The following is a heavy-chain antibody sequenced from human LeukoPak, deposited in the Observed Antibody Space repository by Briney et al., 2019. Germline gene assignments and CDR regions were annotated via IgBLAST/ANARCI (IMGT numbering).Heavy chain of an antibody. CDR2: INHSGST. V-gene: IGHV4-34*01. D-gene: IGHD6-13*01. J-gene: IGHJ4*02. CDR3: ARRAAAGRRSFDY. Sequence: PSETLSLTCAVYGGSFSGYYWSWIRQPPGKGLEWIGEINHSGSTNYNPSLKSRVTISVDTSKNQFSLKLSSVTAADTAVYYCARRAAAGRRSFDYWGQGTLVTVSS. CDR1: GGSFSGYY.